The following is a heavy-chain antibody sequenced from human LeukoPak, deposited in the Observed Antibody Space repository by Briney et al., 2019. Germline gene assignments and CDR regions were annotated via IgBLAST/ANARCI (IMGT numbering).Heavy chain of an antibody. D-gene: IGHD3-22*01. CDR3: AKATYYYDSSGYYYGGDDAFDI. CDR2: ISSSSIYI. V-gene: IGHV3-21*01. J-gene: IGHJ3*02. CDR1: GGSISSSS. Sequence: ETLSLTCTVSGGSISSSSYYWGWIRQPPGKGLEWVSSISSSSIYIYYADSVKGRFTISRDNAKNSLYLQMNSLRAEDTAVYYCAKATYYYDSSGYYYGGDDAFDIWGQGTMVTVSS.